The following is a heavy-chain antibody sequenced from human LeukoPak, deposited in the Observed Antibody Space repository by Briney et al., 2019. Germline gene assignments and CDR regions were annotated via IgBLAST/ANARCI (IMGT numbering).Heavy chain of an antibody. Sequence: GASVKVSCTASGYTFTTSGISCVRQAPGHGLQWRGWISAYNGNTNYAQKLQGRVTMTTDTSTSTAYMELRSLRSDDTAVYYCARVEPYYYYGMDVWGQGTTVTVSS. D-gene: IGHD1-1*01. V-gene: IGHV1-18*01. CDR1: GYTFTTSG. CDR2: ISAYNGNT. CDR3: ARVEPYYYYGMDV. J-gene: IGHJ6*02.